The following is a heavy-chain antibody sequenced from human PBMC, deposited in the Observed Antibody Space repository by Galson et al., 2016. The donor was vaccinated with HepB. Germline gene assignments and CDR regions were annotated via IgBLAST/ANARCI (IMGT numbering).Heavy chain of an antibody. Sequence: SLRLSCAASGFTFTDHAMSWVRLVPGKGLEWVAVVSGNGGTIYYSDPVKGRFTISRDNSKNTLYLQMNSLRAEDTATYYCAKEMRWLKLGLDYRGQGTRVTVSS. V-gene: IGHV3-23*01. CDR2: VSGNGGTI. CDR3: AKEMRWLKLGLDY. J-gene: IGHJ4*02. CDR1: GFTFTDHA. D-gene: IGHD5-24*01.